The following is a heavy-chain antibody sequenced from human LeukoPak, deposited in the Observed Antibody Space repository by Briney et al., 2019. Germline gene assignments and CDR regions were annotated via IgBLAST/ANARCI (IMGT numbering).Heavy chain of an antibody. Sequence: GGSLRLSRAASGFTVSTNYMNWVRQAPGKGLEWVSVLFSGGSTYYADSVKGRFTISRDNSKDTVYLQMNSLRAEDTAVYYCARDRTPATMGFDIWGQGTMVTVSS. V-gene: IGHV3-66*01. CDR3: ARDRTPATMGFDI. J-gene: IGHJ3*02. CDR2: LFSGGST. CDR1: GFTVSTNY. D-gene: IGHD1-26*01.